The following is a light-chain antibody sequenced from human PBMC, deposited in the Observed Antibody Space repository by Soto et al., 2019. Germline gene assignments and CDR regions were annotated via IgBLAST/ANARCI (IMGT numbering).Light chain of an antibody. CDR2: GAS. CDR1: QSFSSSY. CDR3: QQYGSSPPGT. V-gene: IGKV3-20*01. J-gene: IGKJ1*01. Sequence: EIVLTQSAGSLSLSPGERATLSCRASQSFSSSYLAWYQQKPGQAPRLLIYGASSRATGIPDRFSGSGSGTDFTLTISRLEPEDSAVYYCQQYGSSPPGTFGQGTKVDI.